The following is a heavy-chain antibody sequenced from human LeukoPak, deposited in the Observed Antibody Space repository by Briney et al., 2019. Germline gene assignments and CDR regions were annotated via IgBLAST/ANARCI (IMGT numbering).Heavy chain of an antibody. V-gene: IGHV4-39*07. CDR1: GGPISSSSYY. Sequence: SETLALTCTVSGGPISSSSYYWGWIRQPPGKGLEWIGSIYYSGSTYYNPSLKSRVTISVDTSKNQFSLKLSPVTAADTAVYYCARVLGTGYFQYFDYWGQGTLVTVSP. D-gene: IGHD3/OR15-3a*01. CDR3: ARVLGTGYFQYFDY. J-gene: IGHJ4*02. CDR2: IYYSGST.